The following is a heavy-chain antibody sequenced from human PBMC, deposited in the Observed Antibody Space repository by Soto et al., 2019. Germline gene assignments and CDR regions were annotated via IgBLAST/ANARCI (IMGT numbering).Heavy chain of an antibody. CDR1: GGSISSSSYY. CDR3: ASMRVGIAVAAPGNWFDP. J-gene: IGHJ5*02. V-gene: IGHV4-39*01. D-gene: IGHD6-19*01. Sequence: QLQLQESGPGLVKPSETLSLTCTVSGGSISSSSYYWGWIRQPPGKGLEWIGSIYYSGSTYYNTSLQSRVTISVDTSKNQFSLMLSSVTAADTAVYYCASMRVGIAVAAPGNWFDPWGQGTLVTVSS. CDR2: IYYSGST.